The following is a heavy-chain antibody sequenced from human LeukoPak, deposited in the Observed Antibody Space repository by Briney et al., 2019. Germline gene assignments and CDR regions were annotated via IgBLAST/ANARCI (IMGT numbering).Heavy chain of an antibody. V-gene: IGHV1-69*13. CDR3: GRVVPHNEGGGYY. Sequence: SVKVSCKASGGTFSSYAISSVRQSPGQGVEWMGGIIPIFGTANYAQKFQGRVTITADESTSTAYMELSSLRSEDTAVYYCGRVVPHNEGGGYYWGQRTLVTVSS. J-gene: IGHJ4*02. CDR2: IIPIFGTA. D-gene: IGHD3-16*01. CDR1: GGTFSSYA.